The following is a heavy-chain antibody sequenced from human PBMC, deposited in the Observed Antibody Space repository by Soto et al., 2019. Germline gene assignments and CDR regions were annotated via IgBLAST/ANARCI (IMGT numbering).Heavy chain of an antibody. CDR3: AKDHGSSWYEIDY. D-gene: IGHD6-13*01. V-gene: IGHV3-23*01. J-gene: IGHJ4*02. CDR2: SSGSGGST. CDR1: GFTFSNYA. Sequence: EVQLLESGGGLVQPGGSLRLSCAASGFTFSNYAVTWVRQAPGMGLEWVSTSSGSGGSTYYADSVKGRFTISRDNSKNPLYLQMNRLRAEDTAVYYCAKDHGSSWYEIDYWGQGTLVTVSS.